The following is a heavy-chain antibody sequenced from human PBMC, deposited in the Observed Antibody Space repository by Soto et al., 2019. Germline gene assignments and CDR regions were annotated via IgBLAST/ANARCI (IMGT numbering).Heavy chain of an antibody. CDR2: IGTAGDT. CDR3: ARSRIAVAGLGIWYFDL. V-gene: IGHV3-13*01. Sequence: GGSLRLSCAASGFTFSSYDMHWVRQATGKGLEWVSAIGTAGDTYYPGSVKGRFTISRENAKNSLYLQMNSLRAGDTAVYYCARSRIAVAGLGIWYFDLWGRGTLVTVSS. J-gene: IGHJ2*01. D-gene: IGHD6-19*01. CDR1: GFTFSSYD.